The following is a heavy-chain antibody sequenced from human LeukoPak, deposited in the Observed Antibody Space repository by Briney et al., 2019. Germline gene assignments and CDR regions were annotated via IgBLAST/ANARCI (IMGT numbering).Heavy chain of an antibody. V-gene: IGHV3-7*01. CDR1: RINFNSYW. CDR2: IKQDGSET. J-gene: IGHJ4*02. D-gene: IGHD3/OR15-3a*01. Sequence: PGGSLRLSCAVSRINFNSYWMTWVRQAPGKGLEWVANIKQDGSETYYMDSVKSRFSISRDNAKNSLYLQMNSLRAEDTAVYYCARALSDFWTGYFFDSWGQGTLVTVSS. CDR3: ARALSDFWTGYFFDS.